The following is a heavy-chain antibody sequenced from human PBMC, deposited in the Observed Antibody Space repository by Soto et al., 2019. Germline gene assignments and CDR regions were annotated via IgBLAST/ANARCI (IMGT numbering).Heavy chain of an antibody. Sequence: EVQLVESGGGLVKPGGSLRLSCAASGFTFSHAWMNWVRQAPGKGLEWVGRIKSKSEGGTIDYAAPVKGRFALSRDDTRNILYLQMNTLKTEDTAVYYCTTEMDYYDRSGYYWTPFDYWGQGSLVTVSS. CDR3: TTEMDYYDRSGYYWTPFDY. J-gene: IGHJ4*02. CDR2: IKSKSEGGTI. V-gene: IGHV3-15*07. CDR1: GFTFSHAW. D-gene: IGHD3-22*01.